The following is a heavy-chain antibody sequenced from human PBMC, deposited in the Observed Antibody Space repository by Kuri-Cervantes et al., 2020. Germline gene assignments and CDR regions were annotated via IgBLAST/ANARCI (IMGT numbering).Heavy chain of an antibody. CDR2: ISSSRYI. J-gene: IGHJ1*01. Sequence: GESLKISCAVSRFTFSSYSMNWVRQAPGKGLEWVASISSSRYIYYTNSVKGRFTISRDNAKNSLFLQMNSLRAEDTAVYYCASHGYYDSNGFYEYFQYWGQGTLVTVSS. V-gene: IGHV3-21*01. D-gene: IGHD3-22*01. CDR1: RFTFSSYS. CDR3: ASHGYYDSNGFYEYFQY.